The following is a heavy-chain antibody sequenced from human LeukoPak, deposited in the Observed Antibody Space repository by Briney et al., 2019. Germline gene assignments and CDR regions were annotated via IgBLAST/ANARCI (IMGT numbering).Heavy chain of an antibody. CDR1: GGTFSSYA. CDR3: ARVGDSSSWYPTFDY. V-gene: IGHV1-69*05. D-gene: IGHD6-13*01. CDR2: IIPIFGTA. Sequence: ASVKVSCKASGGTFSSYAISWVRQAPGQGLEWMGGIIPIFGTANYAQKFQGRVTITTDESTSTAYMELSSLRSEDTAVYYCARVGDSSSWYPTFDYWGQGTLVTVSS. J-gene: IGHJ4*02.